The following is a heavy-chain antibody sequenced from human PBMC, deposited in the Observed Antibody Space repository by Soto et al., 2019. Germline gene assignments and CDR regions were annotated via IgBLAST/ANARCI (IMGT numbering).Heavy chain of an antibody. J-gene: IGHJ5*01. V-gene: IGHV4-59*01. Sequence: SETLSLTCTVSGDTSTSYYWGWIRQAPGKGLEWIGHIHNSGTSTHTPSLNGRVTISIDMSKKQFSLKLTSLTPADTAVYYCARDFYDSVGYTWFDSWSQGTLVTVSS. D-gene: IGHD3-22*01. CDR1: GDTSTSYY. CDR3: ARDFYDSVGYTWFDS. CDR2: IHNSGTS.